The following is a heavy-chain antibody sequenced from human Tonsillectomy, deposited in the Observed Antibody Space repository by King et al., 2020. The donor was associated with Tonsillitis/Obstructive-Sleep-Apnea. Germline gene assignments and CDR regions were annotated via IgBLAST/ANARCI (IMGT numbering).Heavy chain of an antibody. D-gene: IGHD3-22*01. CDR2: VYYRGST. Sequence: MQLQESGPGLVKPSETLSLTCTVSGGSISSHYWSWIRQPPGKGLEWIGYVYYRGSTDSNPSLKSRVTISVDTSKNQFSLKLSSVTAADTAVYYCARGLDYYYDSSGRYYFDYWGQGTLVTVSS. J-gene: IGHJ4*02. CDR3: ARGLDYYYDSSGRYYFDY. CDR1: GGSISSHY. V-gene: IGHV4-59*11.